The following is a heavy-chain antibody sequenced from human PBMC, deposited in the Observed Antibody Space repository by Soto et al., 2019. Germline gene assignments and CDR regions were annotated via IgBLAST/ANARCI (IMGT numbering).Heavy chain of an antibody. CDR3: ARDGDVTSIRPRGALDL. Sequence: QVQLVQSGAEVKKPGSSVKVSCKASGGTFSSYTFSWVRQAPGQGLEWMGGIVPLFGTTNDAKIFQGRVTISADESTSAVYMELSSLRSEDSAMYYCARDGDVTSIRPRGALDLWGQGTVLTVSS. CDR1: GGTFSSYT. D-gene: IGHD3-16*01. CDR2: IVPLFGTT. V-gene: IGHV1-69*01. J-gene: IGHJ3*01.